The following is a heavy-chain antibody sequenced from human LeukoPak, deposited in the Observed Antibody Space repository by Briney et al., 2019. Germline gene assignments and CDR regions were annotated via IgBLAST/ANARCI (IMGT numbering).Heavy chain of an antibody. D-gene: IGHD2/OR15-2a*01. CDR3: ARSRLLRYDAFDI. J-gene: IGHJ3*02. Sequence: ASVKVSCKASGYTFTGYYMHWVRQAPGQGLEWMGWINPNSGGTDYAQKFQGRVTMTRDTSISTAYMELSRLRSDDTAVYYCARSRLLRYDAFDIWGQGTMVTVSS. CDR1: GYTFTGYY. V-gene: IGHV1-2*02. CDR2: INPNSGGT.